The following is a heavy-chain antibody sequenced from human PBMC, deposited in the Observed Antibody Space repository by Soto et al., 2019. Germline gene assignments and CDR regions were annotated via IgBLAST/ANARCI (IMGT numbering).Heavy chain of an antibody. Sequence: QLQLQESGSGLVKPSQTLSLTCAVSGGSINSGGYSWSWIRQPPGKGLEWIGYIYHSGSTYYNPSLRSRVTISVDRSKSQFALKLTSVTAADAAVYDCARVPGPWGQGTLVTVSS. V-gene: IGHV4-30-2*01. CDR1: GGSINSGGYS. CDR3: ARVPGP. D-gene: IGHD3-10*01. J-gene: IGHJ5*02. CDR2: IYHSGST.